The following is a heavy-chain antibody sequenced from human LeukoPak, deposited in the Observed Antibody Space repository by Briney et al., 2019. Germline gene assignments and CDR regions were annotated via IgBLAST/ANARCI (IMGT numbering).Heavy chain of an antibody. Sequence: PGGSLRLSCTASGFTFGDYAMSWVRQAPGKGLEWVGFIRSKAYGGTTEYAASVKGRFTISRDDSKSIAYLQMNSLKTEDAAVYYCTRDRAGPLGFDYWGQGTLVTVSS. V-gene: IGHV3-49*04. CDR1: GFTFGDYA. CDR2: IRSKAYGGTT. D-gene: IGHD7-27*01. CDR3: TRDRAGPLGFDY. J-gene: IGHJ4*02.